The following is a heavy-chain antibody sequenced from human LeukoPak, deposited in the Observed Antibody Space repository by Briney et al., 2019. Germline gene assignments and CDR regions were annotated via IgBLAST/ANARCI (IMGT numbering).Heavy chain of an antibody. CDR2: ISGSGGST. CDR3: AKAKNYSGYLYFDY. V-gene: IGHV3-23*01. CDR1: RFTFSSYS. Sequence: PGGSLRLSCAASRFTFSSYSMRRVRHAPGKGLEWVSAISGSGGSTYYADSVKGRFTISRDNSKNTLYLQMNSLRAEDTAVYYCAKAKNYSGYLYFDYWGQGTLFTVSS. D-gene: IGHD5-12*01. J-gene: IGHJ4*02.